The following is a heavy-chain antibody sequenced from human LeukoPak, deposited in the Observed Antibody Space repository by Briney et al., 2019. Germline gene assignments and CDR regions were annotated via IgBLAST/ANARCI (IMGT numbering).Heavy chain of an antibody. CDR2: ISGSGDST. J-gene: IGHJ3*02. CDR3: AKEGPRGLAFDI. Sequence: GGSLRLSCAASGFTFSSYFMTWVRQAPGKGLEWVSGISGSGDSTYYADSVKGQFAISRDNSKNTLYLQMNSLRAEDTAVYYCAKEGPRGLAFDIWGQGTMVTVSS. CDR1: GFTFSSYF. V-gene: IGHV3-23*01.